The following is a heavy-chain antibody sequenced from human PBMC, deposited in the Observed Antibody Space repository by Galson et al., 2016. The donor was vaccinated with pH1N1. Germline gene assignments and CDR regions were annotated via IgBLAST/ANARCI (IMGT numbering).Heavy chain of an antibody. CDR3: ARHSTSGFPGIEVAARRRPFDI. CDR1: GGSSSGHY. Sequence: ETLSLTCALYGGSSSGHYWSWIRQSPGKGLEWIGEISHSGRSDYNPSLEGRVTVSIDTSMNQFSLNLMSVAAADTAVYYCARHSTSGFPGIEVAARRRPFDIWGPGTMVIVSS. J-gene: IGHJ3*02. D-gene: IGHD6-19*01. V-gene: IGHV4-34*01. CDR2: ISHSGRS.